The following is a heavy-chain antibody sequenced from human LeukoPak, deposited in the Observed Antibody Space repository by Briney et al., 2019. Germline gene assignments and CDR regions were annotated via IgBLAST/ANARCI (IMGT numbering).Heavy chain of an antibody. Sequence: SETLSLTCTVSGGSISSHYWSWIRQPPGKGLEWIGRMYTSGITNSNPSLKSRVTMSVDTSKNQFSLNLTSVTAADTAVYYCAREITGTRGVDYWGQGILVTVSS. CDR3: AREITGTRGVDY. V-gene: IGHV4-4*07. D-gene: IGHD1-7*01. J-gene: IGHJ4*02. CDR1: GGSISSHY. CDR2: MYTSGIT.